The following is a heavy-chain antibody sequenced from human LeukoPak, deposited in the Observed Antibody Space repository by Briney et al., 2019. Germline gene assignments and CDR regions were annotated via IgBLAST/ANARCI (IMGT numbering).Heavy chain of an antibody. CDR2: ISYSGST. CDR1: GVSISSYY. Sequence: PSEILSLTCTVSGVSISSYYWSWIRQPPGKGLEWIGYISYSGSTNYNPSLKSRVTMSVDRSRNQFSLKLNSVTAADTAVYYCARHIDNGWYAFWGQGTLVTVSS. J-gene: IGHJ4*02. D-gene: IGHD6-19*01. V-gene: IGHV4-59*08. CDR3: ARHIDNGWYAF.